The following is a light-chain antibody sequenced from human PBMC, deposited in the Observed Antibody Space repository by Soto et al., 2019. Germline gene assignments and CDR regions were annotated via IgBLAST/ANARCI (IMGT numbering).Light chain of an antibody. J-gene: IGKJ3*01. CDR2: GAS. CDR1: QSFSNSY. Sequence: EIVLTQSPGTLSLSPGERATLSCRASQSFSNSYLAWYQQKPGQAPRLLIYGASSRATGIPDRFSGSGSGTDFTLTISRLEPEDCAVYYCQQYGSSAFTFGPGTKVDIK. V-gene: IGKV3-20*01. CDR3: QQYGSSAFT.